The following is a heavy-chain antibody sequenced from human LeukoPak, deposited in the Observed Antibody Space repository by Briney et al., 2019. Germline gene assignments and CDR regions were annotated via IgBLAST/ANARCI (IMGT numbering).Heavy chain of an antibody. CDR3: ARLGCSSTSCYYYYYYMDV. CDR2: INAGNGNT. CDR1: GYTFTSYA. V-gene: IGHV1-3*01. J-gene: IGHJ6*03. Sequence: ASVKVSCKASGYTFTSYAMHWVRQAPGQRLEWMGWINAGNGNTKYSQKFQGRVTITRDTSASTAYMELSSLRSEDTAVYYCARLGCSSTSCYYYYYYMDVWGKGTTVTVSS. D-gene: IGHD2-2*01.